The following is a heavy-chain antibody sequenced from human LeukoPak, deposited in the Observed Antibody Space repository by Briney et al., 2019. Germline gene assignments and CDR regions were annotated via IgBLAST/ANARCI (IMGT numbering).Heavy chain of an antibody. V-gene: IGHV3-20*04. J-gene: IGHJ4*02. CDR1: GFTFDDYG. CDR3: ARDGDYYDSSGYHAHPDY. D-gene: IGHD3-22*01. CDR2: INWNGGST. Sequence: PGGSLRLSCAASGFTFDDYGMSWVRQAPGKGLEWVSGINWNGGSTGYADSVKGRFTISRDNAKNSLYLQMNSLRAEDTALYYCARDGDYYDSSGYHAHPDYWGQGTLVTASS.